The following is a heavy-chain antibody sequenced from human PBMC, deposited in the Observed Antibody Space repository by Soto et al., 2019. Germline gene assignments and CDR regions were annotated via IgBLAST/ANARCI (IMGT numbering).Heavy chain of an antibody. D-gene: IGHD2-21*02. Sequence: QVQLVESGGGVVQPGRSLRLSCAASGFTLSSYAMHWVRQAPGKGLEWVAVISSYDGSNKYYADSVKGRFTISRDNSKNTLYLQMNSLRAEDTAVYYCARYIVVVTATYAFDIWGQGTMVTVSS. CDR2: ISSYDGSNK. J-gene: IGHJ3*02. CDR3: ARYIVVVTATYAFDI. V-gene: IGHV3-30-3*01. CDR1: GFTLSSYA.